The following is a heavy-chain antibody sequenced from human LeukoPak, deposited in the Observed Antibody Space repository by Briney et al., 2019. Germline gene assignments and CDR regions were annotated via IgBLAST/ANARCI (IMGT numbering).Heavy chain of an antibody. D-gene: IGHD1-26*01. Sequence: SVKVSCKTSGGTXSTYTFNWVRQAPGQGLEWMGGIIPIFGSPHYAQNLQGRVTITADESTSTAYMELSSLRSEDTAVYYCARDQLGEQWELLRLDYWGQGTLVTVSS. CDR1: GGTXSTYT. CDR3: ARDQLGEQWELLRLDY. V-gene: IGHV1-69*01. CDR2: IIPIFGSP. J-gene: IGHJ4*02.